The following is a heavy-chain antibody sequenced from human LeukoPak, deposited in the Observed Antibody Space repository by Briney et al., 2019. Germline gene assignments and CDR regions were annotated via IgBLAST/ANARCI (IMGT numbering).Heavy chain of an antibody. CDR1: GFTVSSNY. CDR2: IYSGGST. Sequence: GGSLRLSCAASGFTVSSNYMSWVRQAPGKGLEWVSVIYSGGSTYYADSVKGRFTISRDNSKNTLHLQMNSLRAEDTAVYYCARDSSSGGFDYWGQGTLVTVSS. J-gene: IGHJ4*02. D-gene: IGHD2-15*01. V-gene: IGHV3-66*01. CDR3: ARDSSSGGFDY.